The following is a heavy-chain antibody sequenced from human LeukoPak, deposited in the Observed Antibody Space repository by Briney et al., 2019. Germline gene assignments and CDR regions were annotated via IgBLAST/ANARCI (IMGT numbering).Heavy chain of an antibody. D-gene: IGHD4-17*01. Sequence: PGGSLRLSCAASGFTFSSYAMSRVRQAPGKGLEWVSAISGSGGSTYYADSVKGRFTISRDNSKNTLYLQMNSLRAEDTAVYYCAKDKYRYGDYCDYWGQGTLVTVSS. CDR2: ISGSGGST. V-gene: IGHV3-23*01. CDR1: GFTFSSYA. CDR3: AKDKYRYGDYCDY. J-gene: IGHJ4*02.